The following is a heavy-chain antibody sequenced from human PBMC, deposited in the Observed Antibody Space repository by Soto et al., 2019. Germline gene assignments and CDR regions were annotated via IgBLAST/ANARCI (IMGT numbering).Heavy chain of an antibody. CDR3: TREMGAPPARGFDY. V-gene: IGHV4-39*02. CDR2: IYYSGST. CDR1: GGSISSRSYY. J-gene: IGHJ4*02. Sequence: SETLSLTCTVCGGSISSRSYYWGWIRQPPGKGLEWIGSIYYSGSTYYNPSLKSRVTISVDTSKNQFSLKLSSVTAADTAVYYCTREMGAPPARGFDYWGQGALVTVSS. D-gene: IGHD2-8*01.